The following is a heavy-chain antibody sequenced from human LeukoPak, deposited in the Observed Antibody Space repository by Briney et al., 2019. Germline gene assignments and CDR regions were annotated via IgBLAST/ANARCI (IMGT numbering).Heavy chain of an antibody. J-gene: IGHJ4*02. Sequence: PGGSLRLSCVASGFDFSSYDMNWVRQAPGKGLEWVSSIGSSSSHLNFADSVEGRTYMNFADSVKGRFTISRDNAKNSVYLHMHRLTVEDTAVYYCARTGTTYPIDYWGQGTLVAVSS. CDR3: ARTGTTYPIDY. V-gene: IGHV3-21*06. D-gene: IGHD4-17*01. CDR1: GFDFSSYD. CDR2: IGSSSSHLNFADSVEGRTYM.